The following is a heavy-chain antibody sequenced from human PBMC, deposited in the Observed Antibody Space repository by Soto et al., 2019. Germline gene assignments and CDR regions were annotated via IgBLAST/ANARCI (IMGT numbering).Heavy chain of an antibody. Sequence: EVQLVESGGGLVKPGGSLRLSCAASGFTFSRYSMNWVRQAPGKGLEWVSSISSSSTYIYYAHSLKGRFTISRDNAKKSLYLEMNSLRAEDTAVYYCAREDLAAANAFDIWGQGTMVTVSS. V-gene: IGHV3-21*01. D-gene: IGHD6-25*01. CDR2: ISSSSTYI. CDR1: GFTFSRYS. J-gene: IGHJ3*02. CDR3: AREDLAAANAFDI.